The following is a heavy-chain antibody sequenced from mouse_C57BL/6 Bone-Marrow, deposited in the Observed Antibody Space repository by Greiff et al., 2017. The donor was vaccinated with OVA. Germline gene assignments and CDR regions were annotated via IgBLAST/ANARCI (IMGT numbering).Heavy chain of an antibody. CDR2: IYPGDGDT. V-gene: IGHV1-80*01. CDR3: ARGRYYGSRDY. Sequence: QVQLQQSGAELVKPGASVKISCKASGYAFSSYWMNWVKQRPGKGLEWIGQIYPGDGDTNYNGKFKGKATLTADKSSSTAYMQLSSLTSEDSAVYFCARGRYYGSRDYWGQGTTLTVSS. D-gene: IGHD1-1*01. J-gene: IGHJ2*01. CDR1: GYAFSSYW.